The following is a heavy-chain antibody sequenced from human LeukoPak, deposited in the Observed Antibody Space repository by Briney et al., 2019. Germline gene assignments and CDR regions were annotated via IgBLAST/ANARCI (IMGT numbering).Heavy chain of an antibody. Sequence: ASVKVSCKASGGTFSSYAISWVRQAPGQGLEWMGGIIPIFGTANYAQKFQGRVTITADESTSTAYMELSSLRSEDTAVYYCARSMVRGVHIGRFDYWGQGTLVTVSS. D-gene: IGHD3-10*01. V-gene: IGHV1-69*13. J-gene: IGHJ4*02. CDR1: GGTFSSYA. CDR3: ARSMVRGVHIGRFDY. CDR2: IIPIFGTA.